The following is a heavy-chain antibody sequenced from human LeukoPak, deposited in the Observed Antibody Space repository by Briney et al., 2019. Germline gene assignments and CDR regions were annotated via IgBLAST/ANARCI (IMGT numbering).Heavy chain of an antibody. D-gene: IGHD3-10*01. V-gene: IGHV3-23*01. CDR2: ISGSGGST. Sequence: PGGSLRLSCAASGFTLSSYAMSWVRQAPGKGLEWVSAISGSGGSTYYADSVKGRFTISRDNSKNTLYLQMNSLRAEDTAVYYCAKDHFLSGTPAGYWGQGTLVTVSS. CDR3: AKDHFLSGTPAGY. CDR1: GFTLSSYA. J-gene: IGHJ4*02.